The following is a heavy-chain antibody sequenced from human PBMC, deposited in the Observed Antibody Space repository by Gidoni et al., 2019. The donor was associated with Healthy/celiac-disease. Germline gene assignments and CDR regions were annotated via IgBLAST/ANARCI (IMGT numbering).Heavy chain of an antibody. Sequence: EVQLVESGGGLVQPGGSLRLYCAATGSTFGSYWMSWVRQAPGKGLERVANRKQDGSEKYYVDSVKGRFTISRDNAKNSLYLQMNSLRAEDTAVYYCARARIAARLWGMDVWGQGTTVTVSS. CDR1: GSTFGSYW. D-gene: IGHD6-6*01. CDR2: RKQDGSEK. V-gene: IGHV3-7*03. J-gene: IGHJ6*02. CDR3: ARARIAARLWGMDV.